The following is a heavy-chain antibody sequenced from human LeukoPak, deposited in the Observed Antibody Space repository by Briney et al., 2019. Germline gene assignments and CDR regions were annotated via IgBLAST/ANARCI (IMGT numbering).Heavy chain of an antibody. V-gene: IGHV5-51*01. CDR3: ARSAIAAAGTSWFGP. J-gene: IGHJ5*02. CDR1: GYSFTSYW. CDR2: IYPGDSDT. D-gene: IGHD6-13*01. Sequence: GESLKISCKGSGYSFTSYWIGWVRQMPGKGLEWMGIIYPGDSDTRYSPSFQGQVTISADKSISTAYLQWSSLKASDTAMYYCARSAIAAAGTSWFGPWGQGTLVTVSS.